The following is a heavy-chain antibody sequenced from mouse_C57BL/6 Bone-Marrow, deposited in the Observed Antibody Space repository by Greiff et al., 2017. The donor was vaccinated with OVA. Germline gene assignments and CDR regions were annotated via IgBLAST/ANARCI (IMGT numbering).Heavy chain of an antibody. CDR1: GYTFTSYT. CDR3: ARRKGLRREFAY. D-gene: IGHD2-2*01. Sequence: QVQLKQSGAELARPGASVKMSCKASGYTFTSYTMPWVHQRPGQGLEWIGYLIPGSGYTKYNQKFKDKATLTADNSSSTAYMQLSSLSSEDSAVYYCARRKGLRREFAYWGQGTLVTVAA. V-gene: IGHV1-4*01. J-gene: IGHJ3*01. CDR2: LIPGSGYT.